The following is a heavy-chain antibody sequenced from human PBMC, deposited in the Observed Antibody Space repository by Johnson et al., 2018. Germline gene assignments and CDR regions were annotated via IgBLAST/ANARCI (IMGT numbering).Heavy chain of an antibody. Sequence: QVQLVEAGAEVKKPGASVKVSCKASGYTFTSYDINWVRQATGQGLEWMGWMNPKRGSTGFEQKFQGRVTMTRNTSIGTAYMEMSSLRSDDTAVYYCARGFRDSSGKEYFQHWGQGTVITVSS. D-gene: IGHD3-22*01. J-gene: IGHJ1*01. CDR1: GYTFTSYD. CDR3: ARGFRDSSGKEYFQH. CDR2: MNPKRGST. V-gene: IGHV1-8*01.